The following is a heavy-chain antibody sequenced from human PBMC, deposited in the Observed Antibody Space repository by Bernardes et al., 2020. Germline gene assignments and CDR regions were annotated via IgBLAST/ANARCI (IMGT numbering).Heavy chain of an antibody. J-gene: IGHJ4*02. V-gene: IGHV5-51*01. Sequence: GDYLKISGNGAGFSFTRYWIAWLRLIPGKGLELLGIIYPGDSDTRYSPSFQGQVTISADKSISTAYLQWSSLKASDTAMYFCARQRGYPGYFDFWGQGTLVTVS. CDR1: GFSFTRYW. CDR3: ARQRGYPGYFDF. D-gene: IGHD5-12*01. CDR2: IYPGDSDT.